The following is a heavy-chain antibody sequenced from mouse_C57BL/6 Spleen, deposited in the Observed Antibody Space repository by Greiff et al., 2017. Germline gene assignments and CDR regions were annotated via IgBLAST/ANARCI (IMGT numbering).Heavy chain of an antibody. CDR2: ISDGGSYT. CDR1: GFTFSSYA. J-gene: IGHJ4*01. D-gene: IGHD1-1*01. V-gene: IGHV5-4*01. CDR3: AREGGYDSSYEDATED. Sequence: EVKLVESGGGLVKPGASLKLSCAASGFTFSSYAMPWVRQTPEKRLEWVATISDGGSYTYYPDNVKGRFTITKDNAKNNLYLQLSHLKAEDTAMYYCAREGGYDSSYEDATEDWGEEGSVTASS.